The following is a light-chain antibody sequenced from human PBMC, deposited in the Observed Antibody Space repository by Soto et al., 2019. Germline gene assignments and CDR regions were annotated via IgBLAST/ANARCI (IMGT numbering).Light chain of an antibody. CDR1: QSLLHSNGYSY. CDR3: MQALQTPLT. J-gene: IGKJ5*01. Sequence: DIVMTQSPLSLPVTPGEPASISCRSSQSLLHSNGYSYFDWYLQKPGQSPQLLIYLGSNRASGVPDRFSGRRSGTDFTLKISRVEAEDVGVYYCMQALQTPLTFGQGTRLEIK. CDR2: LGS. V-gene: IGKV2-28*01.